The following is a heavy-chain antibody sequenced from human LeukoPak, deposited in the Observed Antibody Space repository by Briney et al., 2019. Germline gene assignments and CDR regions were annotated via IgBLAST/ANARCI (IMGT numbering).Heavy chain of an antibody. CDR3: ARDRGDYDYVWGTYRYGYFDY. V-gene: IGHV1-69*05. D-gene: IGHD3-16*02. CDR1: GGTFSSYA. CDR2: IIPIFGTT. J-gene: IGHJ4*02. Sequence: SVKVSCKASGGTFSSYAISWVRQAPGQGLEWMGGIIPIFGTTNYAQKFQGRVTITRDTSASTAYMELSSLRSEDMAVYYCARDRGDYDYVWGTYRYGYFDYWGEGTLVTVSS.